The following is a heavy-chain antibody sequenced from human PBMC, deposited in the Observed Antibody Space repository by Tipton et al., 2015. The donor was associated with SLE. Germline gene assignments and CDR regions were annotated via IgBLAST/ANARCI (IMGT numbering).Heavy chain of an antibody. CDR2: ISSSSSYI. Sequence: SLRLSCTVSGFTFSSYSMNWVRQAPGKGLEWVSSISSSSSYIYYADSVKGRFTISRDNAKNSLYLQMNSLRAEDTAVYYCARDSSRQWLHDAFDIWGQGTMVTVSS. D-gene: IGHD6-19*01. CDR3: ARDSSRQWLHDAFDI. V-gene: IGHV3-21*01. J-gene: IGHJ3*02. CDR1: GFTFSSYS.